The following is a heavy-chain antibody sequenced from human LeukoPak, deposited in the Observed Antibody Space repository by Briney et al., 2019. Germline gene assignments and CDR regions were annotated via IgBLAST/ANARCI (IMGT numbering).Heavy chain of an antibody. Sequence: GGSLRLSCAASGFTFDDYGMSGVRQAPGKGLEWVSGINWNGGSTGYADSVKGRFTISRDNAKNSLYLQMNSLRAEDTALYYCARVPNTAIPDYYMDVWGKGATVTVSS. CDR3: ARVPNTAIPDYYMDV. CDR2: INWNGGST. J-gene: IGHJ6*03. D-gene: IGHD5-18*01. V-gene: IGHV3-20*04. CDR1: GFTFDDYG.